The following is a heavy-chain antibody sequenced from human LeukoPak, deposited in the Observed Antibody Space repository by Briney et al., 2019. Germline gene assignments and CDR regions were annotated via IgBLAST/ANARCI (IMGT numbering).Heavy chain of an antibody. V-gene: IGHV3-23*01. D-gene: IGHD3-16*02. CDR2: ISGSGGST. CDR3: AKDVMITFGGVIAFDY. CDR1: GFTFSSYA. Sequence: PGGSLRLSCAASGFTFSSYAMSWARQAPGKGLEWVSTISGSGGSTYYADSVKGRFTISRDNSKNTLYLQMNSLRAEDTAVYYCAKDVMITFGGVIAFDYWGQGTLVTVSS. J-gene: IGHJ4*02.